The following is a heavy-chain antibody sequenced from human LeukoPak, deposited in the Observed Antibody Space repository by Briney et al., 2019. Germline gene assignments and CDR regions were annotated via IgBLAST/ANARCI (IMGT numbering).Heavy chain of an antibody. CDR3: AKALENWGPYYYYGMDV. D-gene: IGHD7-27*01. Sequence: GGSLRLSCAASGFTFSSYWMSWVRQAPGKGLEWVSAISGSGGSTYYADSVKGRFTISRDNSKNTLYLQMNSLRAEDTAVYYCAKALENWGPYYYYGMDVWGQGTTVTVSS. V-gene: IGHV3-23*01. CDR2: ISGSGGST. CDR1: GFTFSSYW. J-gene: IGHJ6*02.